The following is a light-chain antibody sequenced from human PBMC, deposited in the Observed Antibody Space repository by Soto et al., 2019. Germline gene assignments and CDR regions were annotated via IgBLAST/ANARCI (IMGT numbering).Light chain of an antibody. J-gene: IGLJ2*01. CDR3: ATWDYSLTGEV. V-gene: IGLV1-51*01. CDR1: SSNIGNNY. CDR2: DNN. Sequence: QSVLTQPPSVSAAPGQKVTISCSGSSSNIGNNYVSWYQQLPGTAPKRLLYDNNKRPSGIPDRFSGSKSGTSGTLDITGLQTGDEADYYCATWDYSLTGEVFGGGTKLTVL.